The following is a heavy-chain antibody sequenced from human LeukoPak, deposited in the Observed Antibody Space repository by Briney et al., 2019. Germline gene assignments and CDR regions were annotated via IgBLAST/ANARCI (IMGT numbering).Heavy chain of an antibody. CDR1: GGIFSSYA. CDR3: ARAPIVGATTNPFDY. V-gene: IGHV1-69*13. Sequence: ASVKVSCKASGGIFSSYAIGWVRQAPGQWLELMGGTIPIFGTANYAQKFQGRVTITADESTSTAYMELSSLRSEDTAVYYCARAPIVGATTNPFDYWGQGTLVTVSS. CDR2: TIPIFGTA. D-gene: IGHD1-26*01. J-gene: IGHJ4*02.